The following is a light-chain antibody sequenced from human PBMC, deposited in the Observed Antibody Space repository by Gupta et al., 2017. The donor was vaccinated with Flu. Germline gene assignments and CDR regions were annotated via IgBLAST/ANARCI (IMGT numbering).Light chain of an antibody. V-gene: IGLV2-23*01. CDR2: EAY. J-gene: IGLJ3*02. CDR3: WSYAGDSTWV. Sequence: QSALPQAASVSGSPGPSITISCTGTSSDVGSYKFVSWYQQHPGKAPKVMIYEAYKRPSGVSNRFSGSKSGNTASLTISGLQAEDEATYYCWSYAGDSTWVFGGGTKLTVL. CDR1: SSDVGSYKF.